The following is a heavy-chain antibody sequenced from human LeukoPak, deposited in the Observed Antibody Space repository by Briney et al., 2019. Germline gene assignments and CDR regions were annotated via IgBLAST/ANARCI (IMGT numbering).Heavy chain of an antibody. Sequence: ASVKVSCKTSGYPFTIFDINWVRQAPGQGLEFMGWMNPRTGATVYAQKFQGRVTLTRDASIGTAYMELSRLRSDDTAVYYCARDQKLWSTSGNYYYYYGMDVWGQGTTVTVSS. CDR3: ARDQKLWSTSGNYYYYYGMDV. CDR1: GYPFTIFD. J-gene: IGHJ6*02. V-gene: IGHV1-8*01. D-gene: IGHD2-2*01. CDR2: MNPRTGAT.